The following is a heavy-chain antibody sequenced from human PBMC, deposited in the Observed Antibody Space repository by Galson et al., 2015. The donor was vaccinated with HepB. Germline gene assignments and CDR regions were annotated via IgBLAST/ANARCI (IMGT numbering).Heavy chain of an antibody. CDR2: ISAYNGNT. CDR3: ARDPTVAGTPYYYYYGMDV. V-gene: IGHV1-18*04. Sequence: SVKVSCKASGYTFTSYGISWVRQAPGQGLEWMGWISAYNGNTNYAQKLQGRVTMTTDTSTSTAYMELRSLRSDDTAVYYCARDPTVAGTPYYYYYGMDVWGQGTTVTVSS. D-gene: IGHD6-19*01. J-gene: IGHJ6*02. CDR1: GYTFTSYG.